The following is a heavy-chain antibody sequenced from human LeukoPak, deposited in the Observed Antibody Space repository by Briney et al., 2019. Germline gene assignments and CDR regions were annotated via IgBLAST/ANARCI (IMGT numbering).Heavy chain of an antibody. CDR1: GGTFSSYA. D-gene: IGHD4-23*01. CDR2: IIPIFGIA. CDR3: ARDWLDYGGGFDY. V-gene: IGHV1-69*04. J-gene: IGHJ4*02. Sequence: SVKVSCKASGGTFSSYAISCVRQAPGQGLEWMGRIIPIFGIANYAQKFQGRVTITADKSTSTAYMELSSLRSEDTAVYYCARDWLDYGGGFDYWGQGTLVTVSS.